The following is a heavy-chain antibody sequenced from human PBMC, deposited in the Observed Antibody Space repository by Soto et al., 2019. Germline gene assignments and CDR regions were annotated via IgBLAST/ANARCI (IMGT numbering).Heavy chain of an antibody. J-gene: IGHJ4*02. D-gene: IGHD3-3*01. CDR1: GGTFSTYA. CDR3: ARMGVALSIDGYFDY. CDR2: IIPLFGTA. V-gene: IGHV1-69*13. Sequence: ASVKVSCKASGGTFSTYAIVWVRQAPGQGLEWMGGIIPLFGTAHYAQKFQGRVTITADESTSTAYMELSSLRSEDTAVFYCARMGVALSIDGYFDYLGQGTLVTVSS.